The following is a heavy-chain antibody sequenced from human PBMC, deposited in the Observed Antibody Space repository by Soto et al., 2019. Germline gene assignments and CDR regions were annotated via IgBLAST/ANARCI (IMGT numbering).Heavy chain of an antibody. CDR3: VSAWVYCSEGGCRTLFDY. D-gene: IGHD2-15*01. CDR2: INQDGSDK. CDR1: GFTFSSYG. Sequence: GGSLRPSCAASGFTFSSYGMHWVRQAPGRGLEWVASINQDGSDKYYVDSVKGRFTISRDNAKNSLYLQMNSLRAEDTAVFHCVSAWVYCSEGGCRTLFDYWGQGTLVTVSS. V-gene: IGHV3-7*01. J-gene: IGHJ4*02.